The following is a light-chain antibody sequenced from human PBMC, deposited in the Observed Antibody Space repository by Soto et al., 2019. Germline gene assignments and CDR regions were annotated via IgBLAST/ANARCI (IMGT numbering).Light chain of an antibody. Sequence: DIVMTQSPDTLAVSLGERATINYKSSQSRLYYSNFNNYLAWFQKKPGQPPKFLIYWASYRQSGVPARFSGSGSGTDFTLTINGLQAEDAAVYYCQESYSVSRTFGQGTKVEIK. CDR1: QSRLYYSNFNNY. CDR3: QESYSVSRT. V-gene: IGKV4-1*01. J-gene: IGKJ1*01. CDR2: WAS.